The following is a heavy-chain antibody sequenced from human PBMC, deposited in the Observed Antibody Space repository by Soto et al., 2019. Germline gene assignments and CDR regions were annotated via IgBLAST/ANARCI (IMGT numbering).Heavy chain of an antibody. CDR2: IYYSGST. CDR1: GVSISSGDYY. Sequence: SETLSLTCTVSGVSISSGDYYWSWIRQHPGKGLEWIGYIYYSGSTYYNPSLKSRVTISVDTSKNQFSLKLSSVTAADTAVYYCARETYGDYVGYFDPWGQGTLVTVSS. CDR3: ARETYGDYVGYFDP. D-gene: IGHD4-17*01. J-gene: IGHJ5*02. V-gene: IGHV4-31*03.